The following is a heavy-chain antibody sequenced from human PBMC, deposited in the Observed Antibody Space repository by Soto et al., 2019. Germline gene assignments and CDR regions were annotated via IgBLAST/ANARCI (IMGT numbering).Heavy chain of an antibody. V-gene: IGHV1-18*04. D-gene: IGHD4-17*01. J-gene: IGHJ4*01. CDR1: GYTFTTYG. CDR3: ARVVKAGDYGDYGRYYFDY. Sequence: ASVKVSCKASGYTFTTYGITWVRQAPGQGLEWMGWICAYSGKTNYAQKLQGRLTVTTDTSTNTAYMDLRSLRSDDTAVYYCARVVKAGDYGDYGRYYFDYWGHGTLVTVSS. CDR2: ICAYSGKT.